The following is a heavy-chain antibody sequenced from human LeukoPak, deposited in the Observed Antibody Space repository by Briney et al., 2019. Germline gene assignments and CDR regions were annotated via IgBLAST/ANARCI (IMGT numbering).Heavy chain of an antibody. V-gene: IGHV3-33*01. CDR2: IWYDGSNE. CDR3: ARDHSYGGKIPLFDY. J-gene: IGHJ4*02. D-gene: IGHD4-23*01. Sequence: GRSLRLSCAASGFIFSSYGMHWVRQAPGKGLEWVAVIWYDGSNEYYADSVKGRSTISRDNSKNTLYLQMNSLRAEDTAVYYCARDHSYGGKIPLFDYWGQGTLVTVSS. CDR1: GFIFSSYG.